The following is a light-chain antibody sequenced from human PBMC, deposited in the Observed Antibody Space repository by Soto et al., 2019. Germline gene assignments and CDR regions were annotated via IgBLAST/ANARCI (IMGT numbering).Light chain of an antibody. CDR3: QRYNAYWA. J-gene: IGKJ1*01. Sequence: GDRVTITCRASQSISSWLAWYQQKPGKAPKLLIYDASSLKSGVPSRFSGSGSGTEFTLTISSLQPDDFATYYCQRYNAYWAFGPGTKVDIK. CDR2: DAS. CDR1: QSISSW. V-gene: IGKV1-5*01.